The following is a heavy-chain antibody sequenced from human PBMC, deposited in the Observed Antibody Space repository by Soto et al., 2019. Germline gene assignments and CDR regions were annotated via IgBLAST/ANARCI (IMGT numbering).Heavy chain of an antibody. V-gene: IGHV3-30*18. CDR1: GFTLSSYG. J-gene: IGHJ6*02. CDR3: AKDLWVRDYDFWSGYTQNYYYYYGMDV. CDR2: ISYDGSNK. Sequence: GGSLRLSCAASGFTLSSYGMHWVRQAPGKGLEWVAVISYDGSNKYYADSVKGRFTISRDNSKNTLYLQMNSLRAEDTAVYYCAKDLWVRDYDFWSGYTQNYYYYYGMDVWGQGTTVTVSS. D-gene: IGHD3-3*01.